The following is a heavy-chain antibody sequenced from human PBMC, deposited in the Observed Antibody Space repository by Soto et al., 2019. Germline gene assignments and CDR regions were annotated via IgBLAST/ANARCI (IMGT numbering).Heavy chain of an antibody. CDR2: INAGNGNT. Sequence: ASVKVSCKASGYTFTSYSMHWVRQAPGQRLEWMGWINAGNGNTKYSQKFQGRVTITRDTSASTAYMELSSLRSEDTAVYYCARVTPGDYFDYWGQGTLVTCPQ. CDR3: ARVTPGDYFDY. D-gene: IGHD2-21*02. V-gene: IGHV1-3*01. CDR1: GYTFTSYS. J-gene: IGHJ4*02.